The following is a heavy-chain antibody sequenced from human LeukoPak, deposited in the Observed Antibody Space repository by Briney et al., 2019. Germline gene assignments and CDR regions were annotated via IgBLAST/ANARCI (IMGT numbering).Heavy chain of an antibody. D-gene: IGHD3-9*01. CDR2: ISAYNGNT. Sequence: ASVKVSCKASGYTFTSYGISWVRQAPGQGLEWMGWISAYNGNTNYAQRLQGRVTMTTDTSTSTAYMELRSLRSDDTAVYYCARDFGILTGYYNPYYYYGMDVWGQGTTVTVSS. CDR1: GYTFTSYG. V-gene: IGHV1-18*01. J-gene: IGHJ6*02. CDR3: ARDFGILTGYYNPYYYYGMDV.